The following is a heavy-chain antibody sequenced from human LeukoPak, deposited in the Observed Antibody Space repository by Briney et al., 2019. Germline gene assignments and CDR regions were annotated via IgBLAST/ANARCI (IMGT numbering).Heavy chain of an antibody. V-gene: IGHV4-30-4*01. D-gene: IGHD6-13*01. J-gene: IGHJ4*02. CDR1: GGSISSGDYY. Sequence: PSETLSLTCTVSGGSISSGDYYWSWIRQPPGTGLEWIGYIYYSGSTYYNPSLKSRVTISVDTSKNQFSLKLSSVTAADTAVYYCARVSAAADAVDYWGQGTQVTVSS. CDR3: ARVSAAADAVDY. CDR2: IYYSGST.